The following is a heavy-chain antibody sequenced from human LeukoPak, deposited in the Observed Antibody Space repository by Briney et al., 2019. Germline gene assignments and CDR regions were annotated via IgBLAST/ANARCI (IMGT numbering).Heavy chain of an antibody. CDR2: INHSGST. J-gene: IGHJ5*02. CDR3: ARGRVIAVAGRWFDP. Sequence: PSETLSLTCAVYGGSFSGYYWSWIRQPPGKGLEWIGEINHSGSTNYNPSLKSRVTISVDTSKNQFSLKLSSVTAADTAVYYCARGRVIAVAGRWFDPWGQGTLVTVSS. CDR1: GGSFSGYY. D-gene: IGHD6-19*01. V-gene: IGHV4-34*01.